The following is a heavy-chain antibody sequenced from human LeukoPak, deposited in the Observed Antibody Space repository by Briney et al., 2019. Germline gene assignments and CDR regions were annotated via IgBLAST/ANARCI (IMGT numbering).Heavy chain of an antibody. V-gene: IGHV3-30-3*01. D-gene: IGHD6-19*01. J-gene: IGHJ4*02. CDR2: ISYDGSNK. CDR1: GFTFRSYA. CDR3: ARGGSGWSVDY. Sequence: GRSLRLSCAASGFTFRSYAMHWVRQAPGKGLEWVAVISYDGSNKYYADSVNGRFTISRDNSKNTLYLQMNSLRAEDTAVYYCARGGSGWSVDYWGQGTLVTVSS.